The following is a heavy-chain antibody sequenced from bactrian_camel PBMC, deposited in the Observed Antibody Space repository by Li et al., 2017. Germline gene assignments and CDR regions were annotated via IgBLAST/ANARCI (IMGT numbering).Heavy chain of an antibody. D-gene: IGHD2*01. J-gene: IGHJ4*01. V-gene: IGHV3S53*01. CDR3: VADCELRYGHFDFNIGS. CDR1: GSIYGDAC. Sequence: HVQLVESGGGSVQAGGSLRLSCGASGSIYGDACVGWLRQAPGKGREGVAAIAGDGRTNYADSVKGRFTISHDNAKRTLYLQMNSLKPEDTAMYYCVADCELRYGHFDFNIGSRGQGTQVTVS. CDR2: IAGDGRT.